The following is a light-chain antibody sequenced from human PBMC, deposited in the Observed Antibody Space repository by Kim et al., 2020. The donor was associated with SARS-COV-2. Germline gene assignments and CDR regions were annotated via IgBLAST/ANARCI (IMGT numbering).Light chain of an antibody. Sequence: SVSPGERAPPSCRASQGVSSNLAWYQQKPGQAPRLLIYGASTRATGIPARFSGSGSGTEFTLTISSLQSEDFAVYYCQQYNNWWTFGQGTKVDIK. V-gene: IGKV3-15*01. CDR2: GAS. J-gene: IGKJ1*01. CDR3: QQYNNWWT. CDR1: QGVSSN.